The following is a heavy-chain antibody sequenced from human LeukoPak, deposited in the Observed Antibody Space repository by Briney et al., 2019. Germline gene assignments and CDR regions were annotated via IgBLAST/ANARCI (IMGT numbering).Heavy chain of an antibody. CDR2: IYYSGST. CDR3: ATTPGRYSSSSFDY. J-gene: IGHJ4*02. Sequence: SQTLSLTCTVSGGSISSGDYYWSWIRQPPGKGLEWFGYIYYSGSTYYNPSLKRRVTISVDTSKNQFSLKLSSVTAADTAVYYCATTPGRYSSSSFDYWGQGTLVTVSS. D-gene: IGHD6-6*01. V-gene: IGHV4-30-4*08. CDR1: GGSISSGDYY.